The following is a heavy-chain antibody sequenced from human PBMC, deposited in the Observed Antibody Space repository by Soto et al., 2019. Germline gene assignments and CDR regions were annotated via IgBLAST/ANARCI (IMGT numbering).Heavy chain of an antibody. V-gene: IGHV4-59*08. J-gene: IGHJ4*02. D-gene: IGHD5-12*01. CDR1: DGSISNSY. CDR2: IYSTGGT. Sequence: SETLSLTCTVSDGSISNSYWSWIRQSPGKGLEWIGNIYSTGGTKYSPSLKSRVTISLDTSKNQFSLKVTSVTAADTAVYFCAGPLVARFDHWGQGTLVTVSS. CDR3: AGPLVARFDH.